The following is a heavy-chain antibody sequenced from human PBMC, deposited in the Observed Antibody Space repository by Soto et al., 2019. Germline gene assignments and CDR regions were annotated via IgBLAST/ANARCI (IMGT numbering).Heavy chain of an antibody. CDR1: GYTFTSYG. V-gene: IGHV1-18*01. J-gene: IGHJ6*02. CDR3: ARDRKGQVAQDYYYYGMDV. Sequence: QVQLVQSGAEVKKPGASVKVSCKASGYTFTSYGISWVRQAPGQGLEWMGWISAYNGNTNYAQKLQGRVTMTTDTSMSTAYMELRSLRSDDTAVYYCARDRKGQVAQDYYYYGMDVWGQGTTVTVSS. CDR2: ISAYNGNT. D-gene: IGHD5-12*01.